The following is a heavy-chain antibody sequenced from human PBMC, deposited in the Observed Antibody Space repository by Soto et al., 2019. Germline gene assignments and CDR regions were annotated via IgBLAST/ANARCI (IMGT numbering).Heavy chain of an antibody. CDR2: IYPGDSDT. Sequence: PGESLKISCNISGKAFTSFWVVWVLQMPGRGLEWMGNIYPGDSDTRYTPPFQGQVTISADKSTNTAYLQWHSLQASDTALYYCAKQDDRGALEIWGQGTKVTVSS. CDR3: AKQDDRGALEI. J-gene: IGHJ3*02. CDR1: GKAFTSFW. V-gene: IGHV5-51*01. D-gene: IGHD3-22*01.